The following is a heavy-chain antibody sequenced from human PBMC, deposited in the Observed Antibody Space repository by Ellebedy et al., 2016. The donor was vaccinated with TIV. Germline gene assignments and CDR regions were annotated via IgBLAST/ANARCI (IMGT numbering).Heavy chain of an antibody. Sequence: GESLTISCKGSGYSFTSYWIGWVRQMPGKGLEWMGIIHPVDSDTRYSPSFQGQVTLSGDKSISTAYLQWSSLKASDTAMYYCARFTSDYSGDWFGRAFDHWGQGTLVIVSS. CDR3: ARFTSDYSGDWFGRAFDH. CDR1: GYSFTSYW. D-gene: IGHD2-21*02. V-gene: IGHV5-51*01. CDR2: IHPVDSDT. J-gene: IGHJ4*02.